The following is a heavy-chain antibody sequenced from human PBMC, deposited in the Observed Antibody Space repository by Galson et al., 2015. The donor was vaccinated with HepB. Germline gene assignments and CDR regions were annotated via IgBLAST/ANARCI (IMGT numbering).Heavy chain of an antibody. CDR3: ARDLGYSSSRWFDP. V-gene: IGHV3-30-3*01. D-gene: IGHD6-13*01. Sequence: SLRLSCAASGFTFSSYAMHWVRQAPGKGLEWVAVISYDGSNKYYADSVKGRFTISRDNSKNTLYLQMNSLRAEDTAVYYCARDLGYSSSRWFDPWGQGTLVTVSS. CDR1: GFTFSSYA. CDR2: ISYDGSNK. J-gene: IGHJ5*02.